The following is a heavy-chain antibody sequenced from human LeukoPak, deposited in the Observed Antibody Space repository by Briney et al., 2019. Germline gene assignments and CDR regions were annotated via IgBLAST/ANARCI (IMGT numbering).Heavy chain of an antibody. J-gene: IGHJ5*02. Sequence: SETLSLTCTVSGGSISSYYWSWIRQPPGKGLEWIGYIYYSGSTNYNPSLKGRVTISLDTSKNQFSLKLSSVTAADTAVYYCARRHGSRSSYSFDPWGQGTQVTVSS. D-gene: IGHD3-10*01. CDR1: GGSISSYY. V-gene: IGHV4-59*08. CDR3: ARRHGSRSSYSFDP. CDR2: IYYSGST.